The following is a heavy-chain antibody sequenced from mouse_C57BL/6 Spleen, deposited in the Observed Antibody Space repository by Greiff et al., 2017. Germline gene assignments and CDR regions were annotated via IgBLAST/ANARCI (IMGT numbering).Heavy chain of an antibody. Sequence: DVQLVESGGGLVKPGGSLKLSCAASGFTFSSYAMSWVRQTPEKRLEWVATISDGGSYTYYPDNVKGRFTISRDNAKNNLYLQMSHLKSEDTAMYYCARDSAGYVWVADRGQGTLVSVSA. CDR3: ARDSAGYVWVAD. J-gene: IGHJ3*01. CDR2: ISDGGSYT. CDR1: GFTFSSYA. V-gene: IGHV5-4*01. D-gene: IGHD3-2*02.